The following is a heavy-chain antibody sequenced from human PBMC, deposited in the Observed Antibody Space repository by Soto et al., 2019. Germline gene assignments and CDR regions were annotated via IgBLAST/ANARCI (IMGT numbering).Heavy chain of an antibody. CDR2: IIPIFGTA. CDR3: ARVPDIVVVVAATQPYYYGMDV. J-gene: IGHJ6*02. CDR1: GGTFSSYA. Sequence: ASVKVSCKASGGTFSSYAISWVRQAPGQGLEWIGGIIPIFGTANYAQKFQGRVTITADESTSTAYMELSSLRSEDTAVYYCARVPDIVVVVAATQPYYYGMDVWGQGTTVTVSS. V-gene: IGHV1-69*13. D-gene: IGHD2-15*01.